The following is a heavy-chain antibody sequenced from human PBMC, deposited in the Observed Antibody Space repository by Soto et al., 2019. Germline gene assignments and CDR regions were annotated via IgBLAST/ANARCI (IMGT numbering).Heavy chain of an antibody. D-gene: IGHD3-10*01. CDR2: IYSGGST. CDR3: ARDSMVHPFDY. V-gene: IGHV3-66*01. J-gene: IGHJ4*02. Sequence: HPGGSLRLSCAASGFTVNSNYMNWVRQAPGKGLEWVSVIYSGGSTNYADSVKGRFTISRDNSKNTLYLQMNSLRAEDTAVYYCARDSMVHPFDYWGQGTLVTVSS. CDR1: GFTVNSNY.